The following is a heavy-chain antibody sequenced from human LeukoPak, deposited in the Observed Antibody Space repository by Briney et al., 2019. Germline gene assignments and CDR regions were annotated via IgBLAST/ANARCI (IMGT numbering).Heavy chain of an antibody. V-gene: IGHV2-5*02. CDR3: AHSQVFSYGSFHDAYDI. CDR2: IYWDDDS. CDR1: GVSLSTSGVG. J-gene: IGHJ3*02. Sequence: SGPTLVKPTQTLTLTCSLSGVSLSTSGVGVGWIRQPPGKALEWLALIYWDDDSRYSPSLKSRLTIAKDTSKNQVVLILTNMDSVDTATYYCAHSQVFSYGSFHDAYDIWGLGMLVTVSS. D-gene: IGHD5-18*01.